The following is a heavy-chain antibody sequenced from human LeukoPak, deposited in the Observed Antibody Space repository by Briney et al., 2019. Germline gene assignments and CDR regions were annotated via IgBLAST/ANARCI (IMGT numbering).Heavy chain of an antibody. Sequence: GGSLRLSCAASGFTFSSYAMHWVRQAPGKGLEWVAVISYDGSNKYYADSVKGRFTISRDNSKNTLYLQMNSLRAEDTAVYYCAKGRSGYDYHWGQGTLVTVSS. CDR1: GFTFSSYA. CDR2: ISYDGSNK. J-gene: IGHJ5*02. CDR3: AKGRSGYDYH. D-gene: IGHD5-12*01. V-gene: IGHV3-30*04.